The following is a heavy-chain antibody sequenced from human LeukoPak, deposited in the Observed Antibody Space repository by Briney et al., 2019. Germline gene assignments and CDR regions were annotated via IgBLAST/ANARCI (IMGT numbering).Heavy chain of an antibody. CDR2: ISGGGHTT. Sequence: GGSLRLSCAASQFTFSNYAMSWVRQAPGKGLEWVSAISGGGHTTYYADSVKGRFTISRGNSKNTLYLQMNSLRAEDTAVYYCANPPPPYCSGGSCFDAFDIWGQGTMVTVSS. CDR1: QFTFSNYA. V-gene: IGHV3-23*01. CDR3: ANPPPPYCSGGSCFDAFDI. J-gene: IGHJ3*02. D-gene: IGHD2-15*01.